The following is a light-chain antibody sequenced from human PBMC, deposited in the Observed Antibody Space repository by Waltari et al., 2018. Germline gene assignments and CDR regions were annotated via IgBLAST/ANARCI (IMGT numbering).Light chain of an antibody. CDR3: HQYNDGPPFN. J-gene: IGKJ2*01. CDR2: ASS. CDR1: QGISSF. Sequence: IQLTQSPSSLSASVGDRVAITCRASQGISSFLAWYQQKPGKAPNFRIYASSTLQSGVPSRFSGSGSGTDFTLTISSLQPEDVGVYYCHQYNDGPPFNFGQGTKLEIK. V-gene: IGKV1-9*01.